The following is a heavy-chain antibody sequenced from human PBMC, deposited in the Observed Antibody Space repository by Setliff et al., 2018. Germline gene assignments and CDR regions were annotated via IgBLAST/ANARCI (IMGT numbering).Heavy chain of an antibody. V-gene: IGHV1-69*13. Sequence: SVKVSCKASGYTFTAYYMHWVRQAPGQGLEWMGGIIPMYGAGNHAPKFQGRLTITADEATSIAYMELSSLRSEDTAVYYCANSQRWRQLDHWGQGTLVTVSS. D-gene: IGHD1-1*01. CDR1: GYTFTAYY. CDR3: ANSQRWRQLDH. J-gene: IGHJ4*02. CDR2: IIPMYGAG.